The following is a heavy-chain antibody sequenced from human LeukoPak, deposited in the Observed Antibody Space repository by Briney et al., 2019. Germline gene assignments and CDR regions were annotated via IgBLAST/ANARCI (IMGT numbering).Heavy chain of an antibody. V-gene: IGHV1-18*01. Sequence: GSVKVSCKASGYTFTSYGISWVRQAPGQGLEWMGWISAYNGNTNYAQKLQGRVTMTTDTSTSTAYMELRSLRSDDTAVYYCARDRGSSWPWGPDAFDIWGQGTMVTVSS. CDR2: ISAYNGNT. CDR3: ARDRGSSWPWGPDAFDI. CDR1: GYTFTSYG. D-gene: IGHD6-13*01. J-gene: IGHJ3*02.